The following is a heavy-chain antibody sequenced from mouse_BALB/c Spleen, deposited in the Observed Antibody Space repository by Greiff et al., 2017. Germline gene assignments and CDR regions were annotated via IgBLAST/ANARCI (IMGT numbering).Heavy chain of an antibody. CDR1: GFTFSSFG. V-gene: IGHV5-17*02. D-gene: IGHD2-4*01. CDR2: ISSGSSTI. CDR3: ARGRNYDYDRAWFAY. J-gene: IGHJ3*01. Sequence: EVKVVESGGGLVQPGGSRKLSCAASGFTFSSFGMHWVRQAPEKGLEWVAYISSGSSTIYYADTVKGRFTISRDNPKNTLFLQMTSLRSEDTAMYYCARGRNYDYDRAWFAYWGQGTLVTVSA.